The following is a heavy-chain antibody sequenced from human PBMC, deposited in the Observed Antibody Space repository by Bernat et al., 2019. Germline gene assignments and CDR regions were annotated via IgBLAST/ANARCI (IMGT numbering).Heavy chain of an antibody. V-gene: IGHV3-33*01. Sequence: QVQLVESGGGLVQPGRSLRLSCAASGFTFSNYGMHWVRQAPGKGLEWVAVIRGGGSNKYYADSVKGRFTISRDNSKNTLYLQMNSLRAEDTAVYYCAAVCKYCSSARCRISPSCYFDYWGQGTLVTVSS. CDR1: GFTFSNYG. J-gene: IGHJ4*02. CDR2: IRGGGSNK. CDR3: AAVCKYCSSARCRISPSCYFDY. D-gene: IGHD2-2*01.